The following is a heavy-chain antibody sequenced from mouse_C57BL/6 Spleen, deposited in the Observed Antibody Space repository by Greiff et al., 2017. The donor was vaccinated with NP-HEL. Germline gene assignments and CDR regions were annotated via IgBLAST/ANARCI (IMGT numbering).Heavy chain of an antibody. CDR3: VRHKTSRYGSSLYYYAMDY. D-gene: IGHD1-1*01. Sequence: EVQLVESGGGLVQPKGSLKLSCAASGFSFNTYAMNWVRQAPGKGLEWVARIRSKSNNYATYYADSVKDRFTISRDDSESMLYLQMNNLKTEDTAMYYCVRHKTSRYGSSLYYYAMDYWGQGTSVTVSS. J-gene: IGHJ4*01. CDR2: IRSKSNNYAT. CDR1: GFSFNTYA. V-gene: IGHV10-1*01.